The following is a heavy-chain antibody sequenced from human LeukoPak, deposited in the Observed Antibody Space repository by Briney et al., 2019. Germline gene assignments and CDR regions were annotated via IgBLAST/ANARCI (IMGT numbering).Heavy chain of an antibody. CDR3: ARGVRRRPDAFDI. CDR1: GFTFSSYD. CDR2: IGTAGDT. J-gene: IGHJ3*02. V-gene: IGHV3-13*01. D-gene: IGHD6-25*01. Sequence: PGGPLRLSCAASGFTFSSYDMHWVRQATGKGLEWVSAIGTAGDTYYPGSVKGRFTISRDNAKNSLYLQMNSLRAEDTAVYYCARGVRRRPDAFDIWGQGTMVTVSS.